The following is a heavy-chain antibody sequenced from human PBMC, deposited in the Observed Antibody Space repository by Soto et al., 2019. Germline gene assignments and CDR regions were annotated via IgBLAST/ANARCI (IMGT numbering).Heavy chain of an antibody. Sequence: QITLKESGPTLVKPTQTLTLTCTFSGFSLTSGPVGVGWVRQPPGKALEWLAFIYWDDDKRYSPSLRSTLTVTKDASKNQEVLTLANMDPVDTATYYCAHRRNYDGSWNEGVFDYWGQGILVTVSS. CDR3: AHRRNYDGSWNEGVFDY. CDR1: GFSLTSGPVG. V-gene: IGHV2-5*02. CDR2: IYWDDDK. D-gene: IGHD3-16*01. J-gene: IGHJ4*02.